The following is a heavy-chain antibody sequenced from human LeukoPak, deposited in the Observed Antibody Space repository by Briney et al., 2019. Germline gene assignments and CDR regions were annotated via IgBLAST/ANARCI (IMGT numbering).Heavy chain of an antibody. CDR3: ARDRVMIVVPLYGMDV. V-gene: IGHV3-30-3*01. CDR2: ISYDGSNK. J-gene: IGHJ6*02. Sequence: GGSLRPSCAASGCTFSSYAMHWVRQAPGKGLEWVAVISYDGSNKYYADSVKGRFTISRDNSKNTLYLQMNSLRAEDTAVYYCARDRVMIVVPLYGMDVWGQGTTVTVSS. D-gene: IGHD3-22*01. CDR1: GCTFSSYA.